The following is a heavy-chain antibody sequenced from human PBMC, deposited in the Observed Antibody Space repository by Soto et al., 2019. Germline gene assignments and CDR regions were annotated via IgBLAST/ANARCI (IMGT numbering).Heavy chain of an antibody. CDR1: GFTFSSYA. D-gene: IGHD1-26*01. V-gene: IGHV3-23*01. J-gene: IGHJ6*03. Sequence: EVELLESGGGLVQPGGSLRLSCAASGFTFSSYAMSWVRQGPGKGLEWVSSVSGSGDSTYYADSVKGRFTVSRDNSKNTLYQQMNSLRAEDTAVYYCAKDPTSRVYYYYYMDVWGKGTMVTVSS. CDR2: VSGSGDST. CDR3: AKDPTSRVYYYYYMDV.